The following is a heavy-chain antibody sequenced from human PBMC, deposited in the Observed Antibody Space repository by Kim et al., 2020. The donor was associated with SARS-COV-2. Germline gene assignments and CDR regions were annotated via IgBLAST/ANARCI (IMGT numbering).Heavy chain of an antibody. V-gene: IGHV3-64*01. CDR3: AILTVVTPGAFDI. CDR1: GFTFSSYA. D-gene: IGHD2-21*02. J-gene: IGHJ3*02. Sequence: GGSLRLSCAASGFTFSSYAMHWVRQAPGKGLEYVSAISSNGGSTYYANSVKGRFTISRDNSKNTLYLQMGSLRAEDMAVYYCAILTVVTPGAFDIWGQGTMVTVSS. CDR2: ISSNGGST.